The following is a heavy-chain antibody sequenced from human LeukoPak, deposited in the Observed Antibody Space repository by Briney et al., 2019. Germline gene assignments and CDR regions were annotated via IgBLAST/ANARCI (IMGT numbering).Heavy chain of an antibody. J-gene: IGHJ4*02. V-gene: IGHV1-69*06. D-gene: IGHD2-8*01. CDR2: IIPIFGTA. CDR1: GGTFSSYA. Sequence: ASVKVSCTASGGTFSSYAISWVRQAPGQGLEWMGGIIPIFGTANYAQKFQGRVTMTEDTSTDTAYMELSSLRSEDTAVYYCATIHAYCTNGVCYRVGDYFDYWGQGTLVTVSS. CDR3: ATIHAYCTNGVCYRVGDYFDY.